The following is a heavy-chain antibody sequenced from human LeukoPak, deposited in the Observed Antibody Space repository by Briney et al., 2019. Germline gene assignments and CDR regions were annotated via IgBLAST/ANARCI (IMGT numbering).Heavy chain of an antibody. J-gene: IGHJ4*02. D-gene: IGHD3-22*01. CDR1: GYTFTIYG. CDR2: ISAYNGNT. CDR3: ATSYHYDSSGYPNYFDY. Sequence: ASVTVSCKASGYTFTIYGITWVRQAPGQGLEWMGWISAYNGNTEYALKLQGRVTMTTDTSTNTAYMELRSLRSDDTAVYYCATSYHYDSSGYPNYFDYWGQGTLVTVSS. V-gene: IGHV1-18*01.